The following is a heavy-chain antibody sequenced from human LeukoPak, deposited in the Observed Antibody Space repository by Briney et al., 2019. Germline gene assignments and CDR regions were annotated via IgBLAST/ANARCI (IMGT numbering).Heavy chain of an antibody. D-gene: IGHD6-13*01. Sequence: GGSLRLSCAASGFTFSSYAMSWVRQAPGKGLEWVSAISGSGGSTYYADSVKGRFTISRDNAKNSLYLQMNSLRAEDTAVYYCARDGEIDSSSFFDYWGQGTLVTVSS. V-gene: IGHV3-23*01. CDR3: ARDGEIDSSSFFDY. CDR1: GFTFSSYA. J-gene: IGHJ4*02. CDR2: ISGSGGST.